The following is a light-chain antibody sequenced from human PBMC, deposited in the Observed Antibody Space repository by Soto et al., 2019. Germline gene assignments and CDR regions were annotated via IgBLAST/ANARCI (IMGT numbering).Light chain of an antibody. CDR1: QSINTY. Sequence: DIPMTQSPSSLSASVGDRVTITCRASQSINTYLNWYHQKPGKAPKLLIFDATSLQSGVASRFSGSVSGTXFTLTISGLQREDFATYYCQQSFSTPYTFGQGTKLQI. CDR3: QQSFSTPYT. CDR2: DAT. V-gene: IGKV1-39*01. J-gene: IGKJ2*01.